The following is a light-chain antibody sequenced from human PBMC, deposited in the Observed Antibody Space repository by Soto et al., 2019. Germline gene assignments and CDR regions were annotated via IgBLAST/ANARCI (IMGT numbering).Light chain of an antibody. V-gene: IGLV2-14*01. CDR2: EVR. Sequence: SALTQPASVSGSPGQSITIAGTVTNRDVGSYNLVSWYQQRPGEAPKLIISEVRNRPSGISYRFTGSKSGNTASLTISGLQAEDEADYYCSSYTTTSTLVFGGGTKVTVL. CDR3: SSYTTTSTLV. CDR1: NRDVGSYNL. J-gene: IGLJ3*02.